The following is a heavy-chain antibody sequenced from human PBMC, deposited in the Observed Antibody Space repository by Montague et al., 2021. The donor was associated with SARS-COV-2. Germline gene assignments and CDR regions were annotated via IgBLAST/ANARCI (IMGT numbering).Heavy chain of an antibody. J-gene: IGHJ3*02. CDR3: VRGRECSGGSCYGPDDDAFDI. V-gene: IGHV4-34*01. Sequence: SETLSLTCAVYGGSLNGYYWNWIRQPPGKGLEWIGEISDIGSTTYNPSLESRLTTSVDRSKNQFSLRLTSVTAADTAVYYCVRGRECSGGSCYGPDDDAFDIWGQGTVVTVSS. D-gene: IGHD2-15*01. CDR2: ISDIGST. CDR1: GGSLNGYY.